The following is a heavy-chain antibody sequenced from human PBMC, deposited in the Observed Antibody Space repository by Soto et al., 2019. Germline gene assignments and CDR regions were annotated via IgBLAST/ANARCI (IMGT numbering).Heavy chain of an antibody. V-gene: IGHV4-59*08. J-gene: IGHJ6*03. CDR1: DGSISSYY. D-gene: IGHD4-4*01. CDR3: ARYSNTPRAIRFYYMDV. Sequence: SETLSLTCNVSDGSISSYYWCWIRQPPGKGLEWIGYISYRGSTDYNPSLKSRVTISVDTSKTQFSLRLSSVTAADTAVYYCARYSNTPRAIRFYYMDVWGRGTTVTVSS. CDR2: ISYRGST.